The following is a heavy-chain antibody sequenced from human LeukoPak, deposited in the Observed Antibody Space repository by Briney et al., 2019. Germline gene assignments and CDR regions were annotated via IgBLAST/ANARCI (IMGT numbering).Heavy chain of an antibody. Sequence: GGSLRLSCAASGFTFSSYEMNWVRQAPGKGLEWVSCISSSGSTIYYADSVKGRFTISRDNAKNSLYLQMNSLRAGDTAVYYCARGAYYDILTGYYYWGQGTLVTVSS. V-gene: IGHV3-48*03. CDR2: ISSSGSTI. CDR3: ARGAYYDILTGYYY. CDR1: GFTFSSYE. D-gene: IGHD3-9*01. J-gene: IGHJ4*02.